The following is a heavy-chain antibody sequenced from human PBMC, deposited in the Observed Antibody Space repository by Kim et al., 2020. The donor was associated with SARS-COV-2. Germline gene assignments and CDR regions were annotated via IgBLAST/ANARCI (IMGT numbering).Heavy chain of an antibody. CDR3: AKGAGSYYFDY. CDR2: T. Sequence: TYYADSVKGRFTISRDNSKNTLYLQMNSLRAEDTAVYYCAKGAGSYYFDYWGQGTLVTVSS. J-gene: IGHJ4*02. D-gene: IGHD6-13*01. V-gene: IGHV3-23*01.